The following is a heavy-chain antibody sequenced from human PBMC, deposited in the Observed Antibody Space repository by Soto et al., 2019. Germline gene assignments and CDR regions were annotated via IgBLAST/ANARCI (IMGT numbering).Heavy chain of an antibody. V-gene: IGHV1-24*01. J-gene: IGHJ4*02. Sequence: ASVKVSCKVTGYTLRELNLHWVRQAPGKGLEWLAGYYPAKDETLYAQTVKGRITVTEDTSAVTAYMELRGLTFDDSAVYYCATGDQLSAEVTGISFSFWGQGTRVTVSS. CDR1: GYTLRELN. D-gene: IGHD2-21*02. CDR3: ATGDQLSAEVTGISFSF. CDR2: YYPAKDET.